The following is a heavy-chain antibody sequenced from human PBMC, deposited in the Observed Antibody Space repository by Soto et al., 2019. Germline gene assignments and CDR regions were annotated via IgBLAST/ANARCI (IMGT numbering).Heavy chain of an antibody. Sequence: QVQLVQSGAEVKEPGASVKVSCKASGYTFTRSGISWVRQAPGQGLEWMGWISTYNGDTNYAQTFQGRVTMTTDTSTSTVHMEVTSLRSDDTAVYYCAREGVAPYYYYGMDVWGQGTPVTVSS. J-gene: IGHJ6*02. D-gene: IGHD5-12*01. V-gene: IGHV1-18*01. CDR1: GYTFTRSG. CDR2: ISTYNGDT. CDR3: AREGVAPYYYYGMDV.